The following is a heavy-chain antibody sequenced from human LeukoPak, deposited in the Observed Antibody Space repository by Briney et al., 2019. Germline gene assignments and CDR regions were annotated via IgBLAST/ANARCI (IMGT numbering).Heavy chain of an antibody. D-gene: IGHD2-8*02. CDR1: GGSISSGDYY. Sequence: SSETLSLTCTVSGGSISSGDYYWCWIRQPPGKGLEWIGYIYYSGSTYYNPSLKSRVTISVDTSKNQFSLKLSSVTAADTAVYYCARDFPTGYYGMDVWGQGTTVTVSS. CDR2: IYYSGST. CDR3: ARDFPTGYYGMDV. V-gene: IGHV4-30-4*01. J-gene: IGHJ6*02.